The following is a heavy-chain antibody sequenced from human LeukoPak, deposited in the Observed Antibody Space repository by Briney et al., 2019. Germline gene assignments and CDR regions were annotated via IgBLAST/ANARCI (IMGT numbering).Heavy chain of an antibody. CDR1: GLTVTDSY. D-gene: IGHD2/OR15-2a*01. V-gene: IGHV3-53*01. J-gene: IGHJ4*02. Sequence: PGGSLRLSCAASGLTVTDSYFSWVRQAPGKGLEWVSVIFPDGRTYHADSVKGRFTISRDRPKNTLHLQVNSLRADDTALYHCARTNTVYGDFDYWGQGILVTVSS. CDR2: IFPDGRT. CDR3: ARTNTVYGDFDY.